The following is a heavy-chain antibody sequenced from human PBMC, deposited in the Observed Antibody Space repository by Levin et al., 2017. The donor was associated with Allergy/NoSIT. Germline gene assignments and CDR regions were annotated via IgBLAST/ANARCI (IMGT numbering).Heavy chain of an antibody. V-gene: IGHV3-21*01. Sequence: GESLKISCAASGFTFSSYSMNWVRQAPGKGLEWVSSISSSSSYIYYADSVKGRFTISRDNAKNSLYLQMNSLRAEDTAVYYCASRDTAMTNWFDPWGKGTLVTVSS. J-gene: IGHJ5*02. CDR1: GFTFSSYS. CDR2: ISSSSSYI. CDR3: ASRDTAMTNWFDP. D-gene: IGHD5-18*01.